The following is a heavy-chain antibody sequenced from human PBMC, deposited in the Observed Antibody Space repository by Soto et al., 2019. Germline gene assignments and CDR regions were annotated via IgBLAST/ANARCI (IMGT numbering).Heavy chain of an antibody. D-gene: IGHD6-19*01. V-gene: IGHV3-23*01. CDR2: ISVSGDNT. CDR1: GFTFNTQA. CDR3: VKDRSTSDWYGYFDY. J-gene: IGHJ4*02. Sequence: EVQLLESGGGLEQPGGSLRLSCAASGFTFNTQAMSWVRQAPGKGLEWVSSISVSGDNTYNADAVKGWFTISRDNSKNTLYLQMNSLRAEDTAVYYCVKDRSTSDWYGYFDYWGQGTLVTVSS.